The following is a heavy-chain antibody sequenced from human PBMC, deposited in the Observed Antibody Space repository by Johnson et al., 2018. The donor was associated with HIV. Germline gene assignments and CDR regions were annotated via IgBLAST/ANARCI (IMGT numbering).Heavy chain of an antibody. D-gene: IGHD3-10*01. CDR2: ISYDGRNK. CDR1: GFTFSSYA. CDR3: ARDPFGALDGDAFDI. J-gene: IGHJ3*02. V-gene: IGHV3-30*04. Sequence: QVQLVESGGGLVQPGGSLRLSCAASGFTFSSYAMHWVRQAPGKGLEWVAVISYDGRNKYYADSVKGRFTISRDNSKKTLYLQMNSLSVEDTAVYYCARDPFGALDGDAFDIWGQGTMVTVSS.